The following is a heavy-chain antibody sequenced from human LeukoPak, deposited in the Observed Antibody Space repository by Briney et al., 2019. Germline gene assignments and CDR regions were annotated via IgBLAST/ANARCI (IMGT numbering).Heavy chain of an antibody. Sequence: GGSLRLSCAASGFTFSSYGMHWIRQAPGKGLEWVAVISYDGSNKYYADSVKGRFTISRDNSKNTLYLQMSSLRAEDTAVYYCAKGGRSSWSFDYWGQGTLVTVSS. J-gene: IGHJ4*02. CDR3: AKGGRSSWSFDY. CDR2: ISYDGSNK. CDR1: GFTFSSYG. D-gene: IGHD6-13*01. V-gene: IGHV3-30*18.